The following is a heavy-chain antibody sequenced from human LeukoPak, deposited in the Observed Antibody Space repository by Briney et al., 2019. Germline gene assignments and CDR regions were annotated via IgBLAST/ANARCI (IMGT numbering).Heavy chain of an antibody. V-gene: IGHV4-59*01. J-gene: IGHJ5*02. CDR1: GGSIGSYY. D-gene: IGHD6-13*01. CDR3: ARGVAAPGTGGLSWFDP. CDR2: IYSSGST. Sequence: SETLSLTCTVSGGSIGSYYWSWIRQPPGKGLEWIGYIYSSGSTNYNPSLKSRVTISLDTSKNQFSLTLSFVTAADTAVYYCARGVAAPGTGGLSWFDPWGQGTLVTVSS.